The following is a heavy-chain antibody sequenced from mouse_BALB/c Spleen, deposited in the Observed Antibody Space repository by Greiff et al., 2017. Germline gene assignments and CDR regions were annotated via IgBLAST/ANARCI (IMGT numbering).Heavy chain of an antibody. CDR1: GYSITSGYY. V-gene: IGHV3-6*02. J-gene: IGHJ4*01. D-gene: IGHD1-2*01. Sequence: VQLKESGPGLVKPSQSLSLTCSVTGYSITSGYYWNWIRQFPGNKLEWMGYISYDGSNNYNPSLKNRISITRDTSKNQFFLKLNSVTTEDTATYYCAREGDYYGYEGYWGQGTSVTVSS. CDR3: AREGDYYGYEGY. CDR2: ISYDGSN.